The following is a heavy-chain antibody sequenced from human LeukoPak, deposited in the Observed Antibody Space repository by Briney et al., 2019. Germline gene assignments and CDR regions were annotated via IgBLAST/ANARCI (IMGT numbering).Heavy chain of an antibody. D-gene: IGHD6-13*01. V-gene: IGHV3-9*03. Sequence: GRSLRLSCAASGFAFDDYAMHWVRLVPGKGLEWVAGISRNSGTIDYADSVKGRFTISRDNAKNSLYLQMNSLRVEDMALCYCAKPPVEGSSWCFDSWGQGTPVTVSS. CDR1: GFAFDDYA. CDR2: ISRNSGTI. J-gene: IGHJ4*02. CDR3: AKPPVEGSSWCFDS.